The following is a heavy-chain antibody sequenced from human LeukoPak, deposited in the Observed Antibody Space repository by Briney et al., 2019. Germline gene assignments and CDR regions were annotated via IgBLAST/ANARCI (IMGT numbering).Heavy chain of an antibody. CDR2: ISHSGST. Sequence: KASETLSLTCSVSAGAISYYYWKWIRQPPGKGLEWSGHISHSGSTQYNPSLKSRVTISVDTSKIHFSLKLSSVTAADMAVYYSARDWTPGYDLVTPHDAFDLWGQGTMVTVSS. CDR1: AGAISYYY. V-gene: IGHV4-59*01. J-gene: IGHJ3*01. D-gene: IGHD3-9*01. CDR3: ARDWTPGYDLVTPHDAFDL.